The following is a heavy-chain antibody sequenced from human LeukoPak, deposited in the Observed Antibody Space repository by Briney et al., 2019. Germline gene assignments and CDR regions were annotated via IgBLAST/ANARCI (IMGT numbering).Heavy chain of an antibody. D-gene: IGHD3-10*01. J-gene: IGHJ5*02. Sequence: SETLSLTCTVSGGSISSYYWSWIRQPPGKGLEWIGRIYTSGSTNYNPSLKSRVTMSVDTSKNQFSLKLSSVTAADTAVYYCARDSITMVRGVIIGSWFDPWGQGTLVTVSS. CDR1: GGSISSYY. CDR2: IYTSGST. V-gene: IGHV4-4*07. CDR3: ARDSITMVRGVIIGSWFDP.